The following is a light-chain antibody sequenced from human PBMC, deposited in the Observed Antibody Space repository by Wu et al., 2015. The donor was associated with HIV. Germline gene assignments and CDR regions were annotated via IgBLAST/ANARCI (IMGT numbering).Light chain of an antibody. CDR3: QQYNHWPLT. CDR1: QSVRDD. V-gene: IGKV3-15*01. J-gene: IGKJ4*01. Sequence: EIVMTQSPATLSVSPGERVTLSCRASQSVRDDLAWYQQKPGQAPRLLIYGASSRATGIPARFSGSGSGTEFTLTFTSMESEDSAVYFCQQYNHWPLTFGGGTKVEI. CDR2: GAS.